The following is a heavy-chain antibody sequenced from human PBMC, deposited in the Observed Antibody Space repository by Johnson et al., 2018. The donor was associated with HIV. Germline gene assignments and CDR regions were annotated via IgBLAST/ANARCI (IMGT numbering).Heavy chain of an antibody. Sequence: QVQLVESGGGVVQPGRSLRLSCAASGFTFSSYGMHWVRQAPGKGLEWVADIWYDGSNKYYADSVKGRFTISRDNSKNTRYLQMNSLRAEDTAVYYCAKDLSAISGDAFDIWGQGKMVTVSS. V-gene: IGHV3-33*06. CDR3: AKDLSAISGDAFDI. CDR2: IWYDGSNK. CDR1: GFTFSSYG. J-gene: IGHJ3*02. D-gene: IGHD5-24*01.